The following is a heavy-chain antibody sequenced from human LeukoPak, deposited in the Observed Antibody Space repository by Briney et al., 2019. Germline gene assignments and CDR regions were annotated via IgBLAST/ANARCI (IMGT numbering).Heavy chain of an antibody. D-gene: IGHD1-26*01. Sequence: SETLSLTCTVSGGPISSYYWSWIRQPPGKGLEWVGYISYSGSTNYNPSLKSRVTISVDTSKNQFSLKLSSVTAADTAVYYCARTSGSLGWFDPWGQGTLVTVSS. CDR3: ARTSGSLGWFDP. CDR1: GGPISSYY. V-gene: IGHV4-59*08. J-gene: IGHJ5*02. CDR2: ISYSGST.